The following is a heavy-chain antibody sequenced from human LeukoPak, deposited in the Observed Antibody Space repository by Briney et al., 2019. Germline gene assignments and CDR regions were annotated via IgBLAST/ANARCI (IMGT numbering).Heavy chain of an antibody. Sequence: SETLSLTCTVSGGSISPYYWSWIRHPPRGGLEWVGYIDHTEITNYNTSLNGRVTISRDTSNNHSSLELSSATAADTAVYFCARGRVSSSAWYSTYYYYFYMDVWGKGTTVTVSS. V-gene: IGHV4-59*01. J-gene: IGHJ6*03. CDR3: ARGRVSSSAWYSTYYYYFYMDV. CDR1: GGSISPYY. CDR2: IDHTEIT. D-gene: IGHD4-11*01.